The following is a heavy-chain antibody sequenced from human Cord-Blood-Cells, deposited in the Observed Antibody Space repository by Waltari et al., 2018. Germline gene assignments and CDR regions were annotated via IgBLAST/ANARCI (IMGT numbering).Heavy chain of an antibody. D-gene: IGHD6-13*01. J-gene: IGHJ5*02. CDR2: ISGSGGST. Sequence: SSYAMSWVRQAPGKGLEWVSAISGSGGSTYYADSVKGRFTISRDNSKNTLYLQMNSLRAEDTAVYYCAKDQVAYSSSWYWFDPWGQGTLVTVSS. V-gene: IGHV3-23*01. CDR3: AKDQVAYSSSWYWFDP. CDR1: SSYA.